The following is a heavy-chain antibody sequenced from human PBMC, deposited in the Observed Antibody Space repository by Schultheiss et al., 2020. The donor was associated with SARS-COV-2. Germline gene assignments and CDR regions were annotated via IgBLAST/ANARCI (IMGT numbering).Heavy chain of an antibody. CDR2: IWYDGSNK. D-gene: IGHD6-19*01. CDR1: GFTFSSYG. CDR3: AKVKVSLSSGWLNAGFDY. Sequence: GGSLRLSCAASGFTFSSYGMHWVRQAPGKGLEWVALIWYDGSNKYYADSVKGRFTISRDNSKNTLYLQMNSLRAEDTAVYYCAKVKVSLSSGWLNAGFDYWGQGTLVTVSS. V-gene: IGHV3-33*06. J-gene: IGHJ4*02.